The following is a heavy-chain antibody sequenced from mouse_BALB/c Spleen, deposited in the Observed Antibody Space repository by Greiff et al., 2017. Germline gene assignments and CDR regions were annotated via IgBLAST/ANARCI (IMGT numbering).Heavy chain of an antibody. V-gene: IGHV5-9-3*01. J-gene: IGHJ4*01. CDR1: GFTFSSYA. CDR3: ARGDYGNYESAMDY. CDR2: ISSGGSYT. Sequence: EVKLMESGGGLVKPGGSLKLSCAASGFTFSSYAMSWVRQTPEKRLEWVATISSGGSYTYYPDSVKGRFTISRDNAKNTLYLQMSSLRSEDTAMYYCARGDYGNYESAMDYWGQGTSVTVSS. D-gene: IGHD2-1*01.